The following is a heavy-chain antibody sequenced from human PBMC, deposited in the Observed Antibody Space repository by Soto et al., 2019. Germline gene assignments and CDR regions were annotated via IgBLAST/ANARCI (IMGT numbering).Heavy chain of an antibody. CDR2: INAGNGNT. CDR3: ARSSGYYYLEY. Sequence: QVQLVQSGAEVKKPGASVKVSCKASGYTFTNYAMHWVRQAPGQRLEWMGWINAGNGNTKYSQQSQGRVTITRDTSASTAYMELSSLRSEDTAVYYCARSSGYYYLEYWGQGTLVTVSS. V-gene: IGHV1-3*01. J-gene: IGHJ4*02. D-gene: IGHD3-22*01. CDR1: GYTFTNYA.